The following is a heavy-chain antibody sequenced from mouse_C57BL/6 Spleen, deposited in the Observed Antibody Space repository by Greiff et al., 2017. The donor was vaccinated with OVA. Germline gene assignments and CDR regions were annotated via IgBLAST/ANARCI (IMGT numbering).Heavy chain of an antibody. D-gene: IGHD3-2*02. J-gene: IGHJ2*01. Sequence: VQLQQSGPELVKPGASVKISCKASGYSFTGYYMNWVKQSPEESLEWIGEINPSTGGTTYNQKFKAKATLTVDKSSSTAYMQLKSLTSEDSAVYYCARSKAAQAFDYWGQGTTLTVSS. V-gene: IGHV1-42*01. CDR1: GYSFTGYY. CDR3: ARSKAAQAFDY. CDR2: INPSTGGT.